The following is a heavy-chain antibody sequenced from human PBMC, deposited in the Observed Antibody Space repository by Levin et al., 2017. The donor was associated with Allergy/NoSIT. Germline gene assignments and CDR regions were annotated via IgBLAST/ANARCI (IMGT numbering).Heavy chain of an antibody. Sequence: RPSETLSLTCAVYGGSFSDFYWSWIRQSPGKGLEWIGEINHSGSATYNPSLKSRVTISVDKSKNQFSLRLSSVTAADTAVYYCASQWYGEPPYYYYYMDVWGKGTTVTVSS. D-gene: IGHD2-15*01. CDR3: ASQWYGEPPYYYYYMDV. CDR1: GGSFSDFY. J-gene: IGHJ6*03. CDR2: INHSGSA. V-gene: IGHV4-34*01.